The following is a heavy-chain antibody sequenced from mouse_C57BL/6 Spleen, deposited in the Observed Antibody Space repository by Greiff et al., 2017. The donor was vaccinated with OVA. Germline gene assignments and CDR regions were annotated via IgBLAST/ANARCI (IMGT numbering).Heavy chain of an antibody. V-gene: IGHV1-50*01. CDR1: GYTFTSYW. CDR3: AKTTVGGPYYVDY. CDR2: IDPSDSYT. J-gene: IGHJ2*01. Sequence: VQLQQPGAELVKPGASVKLSCKASGYTFTSYWMQWVKQRPGQGLEWIGEIDPSDSYTNYNQKFKGKATLTVDTSSSTAYMQLSSLTSEDSAVYYCAKTTVGGPYYVDYWGQGTTLTVSS. D-gene: IGHD1-1*01.